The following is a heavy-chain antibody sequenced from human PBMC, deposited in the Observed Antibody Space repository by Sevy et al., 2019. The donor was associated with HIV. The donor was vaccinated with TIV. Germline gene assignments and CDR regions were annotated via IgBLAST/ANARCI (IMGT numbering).Heavy chain of an antibody. CDR2: LKSDVYGGTV. CDR3: TRWKAAQSIFDY. V-gene: IGHV3-49*04. D-gene: IGHD6-13*01. Sequence: GGSLRLSCTASGFTFGDYCMSWVRQAPGKGLEWVAFLKSDVYGGTVDHAASVGSRFVISRDDSQTIAYLQMNDVKTKDTGVYYCTRWKAAQSIFDYWGQGALVTVSS. CDR1: GFTFGDYC. J-gene: IGHJ4*02.